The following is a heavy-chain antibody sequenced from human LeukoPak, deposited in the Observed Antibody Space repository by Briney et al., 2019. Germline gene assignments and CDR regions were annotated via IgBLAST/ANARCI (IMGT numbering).Heavy chain of an antibody. CDR1: GGTFSSYT. V-gene: IGHV1-69*01. D-gene: IGHD1-1*01. Sequence: GASVKVSCKASGGTFSSYTINWVRQAPGQGLEWMGGIIPVFGTANYVQKFQGRVTITADESTSTAYMELSSLRSEDTAVYYCAISSKLERPYYWGQGTLVTVSS. CDR2: IIPVFGTA. CDR3: AISSKLERPYY. J-gene: IGHJ4*02.